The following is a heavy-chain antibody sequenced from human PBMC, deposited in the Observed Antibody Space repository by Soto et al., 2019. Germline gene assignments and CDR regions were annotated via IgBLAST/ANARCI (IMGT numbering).Heavy chain of an antibody. J-gene: IGHJ2*01. Sequence: QVQLVQSGAEVKKPGSSVKVSCKASGGTFSSYAISWVRQAPGQGLEWMGGIIPIFCTANYAQKFQGRVTITADESTSTAYMELSSLRSEDTAVYYCARGPQAQYSSSSVWYFDLWGRGTLVTVSS. CDR3: ARGPQAQYSSSSVWYFDL. D-gene: IGHD6-6*01. V-gene: IGHV1-69*01. CDR2: IIPIFCTA. CDR1: GGTFSSYA.